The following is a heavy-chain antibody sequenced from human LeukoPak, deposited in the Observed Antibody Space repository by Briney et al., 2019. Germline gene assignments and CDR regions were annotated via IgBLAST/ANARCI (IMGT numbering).Heavy chain of an antibody. V-gene: IGHV1-46*01. J-gene: IGHJ4*02. CDR1: GYTFTRYY. CDR2: IDPSGSST. CDR3: AADRHLGATTGFGF. D-gene: IGHD1-26*01. Sequence: GASVKVSCKSSGYTFTRYYMHWVRQAPGPGLEWMGIIDPSGSSTTYAQRFQERLTITRDKSTSTAYMELRSLRSEDTAVYYCAADRHLGATTGFGFWGQGTLVTVSS.